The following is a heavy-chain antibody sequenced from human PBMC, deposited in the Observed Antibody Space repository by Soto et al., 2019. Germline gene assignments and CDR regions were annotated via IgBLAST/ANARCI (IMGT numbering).Heavy chain of an antibody. Sequence: QPGGSLRLSCAASGSTVSSYYMSWVRQAPGKGLEWVSVLYTGGSTYYADSVNGRFTISRHNSENTLYLQMNSLRVEDTAVYYCARGDLTDVWGKGTTVTSPQ. J-gene: IGHJ6*04. CDR2: LYTGGST. CDR3: ARGDLTDV. V-gene: IGHV3-53*04. CDR1: GSTVSSYY.